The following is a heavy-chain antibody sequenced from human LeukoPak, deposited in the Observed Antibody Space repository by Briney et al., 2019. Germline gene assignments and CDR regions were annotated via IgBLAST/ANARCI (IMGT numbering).Heavy chain of an antibody. CDR3: ATLRENNYGYY. V-gene: IGHV1-2*02. CDR2: INPNTGDT. J-gene: IGHJ4*02. CDR1: GYTFTGYF. D-gene: IGHD5-18*01. Sequence: ASVEVSCKTSGYTFTGYFMHWVRQAPGRGLEWMGWINPNTGDTKYAQKFQGRVTMTRDTSISTAYMELSRLRSDDTAVYYCATLRENNYGYYWGQGTLVTVSS.